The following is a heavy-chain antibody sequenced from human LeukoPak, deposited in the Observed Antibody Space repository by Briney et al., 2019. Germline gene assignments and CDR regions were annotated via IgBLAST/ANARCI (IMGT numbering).Heavy chain of an antibody. D-gene: IGHD3-10*01. J-gene: IGHJ4*02. CDR2: IDPHGGAT. CDR3: QYASGNYFEF. V-gene: IGHV1-2*02. Sequence: ASVKVSCKASPYTYTGYYMHWVRQAPGQGLEWMGWIDPHGGATNYAQKFQGRVTMTRDTSITTAYMELSRLRSDDTAVYFCQYASGNYFEFWGQGTLVTVSS. CDR1: PYTYTGYY.